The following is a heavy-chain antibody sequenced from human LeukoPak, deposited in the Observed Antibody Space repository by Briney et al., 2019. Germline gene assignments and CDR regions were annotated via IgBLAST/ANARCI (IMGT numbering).Heavy chain of an antibody. CDR3: ARDSSGWGLAV. CDR2: IGRAGDT. V-gene: IGHV3-13*04. CDR1: GFTFNAYD. D-gene: IGHD6-19*01. Sequence: GGSLRLSCAAAGFTFNAYDMHWVRQATGKGLEGVSYIGRAGDTYYAGSVKGRFTISREDPTNSLFLQMNSLGVGDTAVYYCARDSSGWGLAVWGQGTTVTVSS. J-gene: IGHJ6*02.